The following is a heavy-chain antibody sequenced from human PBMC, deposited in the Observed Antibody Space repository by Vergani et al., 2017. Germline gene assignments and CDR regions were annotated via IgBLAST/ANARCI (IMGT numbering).Heavy chain of an antibody. CDR2: ISSNGGST. V-gene: IGHV3-64*04. CDR1: GFTFSSYA. J-gene: IGHJ4*02. CDR3: AKDVRFQFDY. Sequence: VQLVESGGGLVQPGGSLRLSCAASGFTFSSYAMHWVRQAPGKGLEYVSAISSNGGSTYYADSVKGRFTISRDNSKNTLYLQMNSLRAEDTAVYYCAKDVRFQFDYWGQGTLVTVSS.